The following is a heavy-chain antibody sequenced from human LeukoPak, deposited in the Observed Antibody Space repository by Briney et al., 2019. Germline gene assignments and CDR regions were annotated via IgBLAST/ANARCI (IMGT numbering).Heavy chain of an antibody. V-gene: IGHV3-73*01. Sequence: GGSLRLSCAASGFTFSGSSMHWVRQASGKGLEWVGRIRSKAHSYATAYATSVKGRFTISRDDSKNTAYLQMNSLKSDDTAVYYCTRPPRNDYNDAFDIWGQGTMVTVSS. D-gene: IGHD5-24*01. CDR3: TRPPRNDYNDAFDI. CDR2: IRSKAHSYAT. CDR1: GFTFSGSS. J-gene: IGHJ3*02.